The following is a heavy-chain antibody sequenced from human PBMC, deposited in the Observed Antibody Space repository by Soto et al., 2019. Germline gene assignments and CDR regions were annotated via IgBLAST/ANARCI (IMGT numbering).Heavy chain of an antibody. Sequence: GGSLRLSGAASGFTFSSYSMSWVRQAPGKGLEWVSYISSSSSTIYYADSVKGRFTISRDNAKNSLYLQMNRLRDEDTAVYYCARDADYYDSSGLPQDAFDIWGQGTMVTVSS. V-gene: IGHV3-48*02. D-gene: IGHD3-22*01. J-gene: IGHJ3*02. CDR1: GFTFSSYS. CDR3: ARDADYYDSSGLPQDAFDI. CDR2: ISSSSSTI.